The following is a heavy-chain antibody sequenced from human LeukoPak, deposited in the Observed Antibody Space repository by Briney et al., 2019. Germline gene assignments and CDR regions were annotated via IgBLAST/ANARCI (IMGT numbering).Heavy chain of an antibody. CDR1: GFTFSSYS. CDR3: ARDQRGYSGYEIDY. Sequence: TGGSLRLSCAASGFTFSSYSMNWVRQAPGKGLEWVSSISSSSSYIYYADSVKGRFTISRDNAKNSLYLQMNSLRAEDTAVYYCARDQRGYSGYEIDYWGQGTLVTVSS. J-gene: IGHJ4*02. V-gene: IGHV3-21*01. CDR2: ISSSSSYI. D-gene: IGHD5-12*01.